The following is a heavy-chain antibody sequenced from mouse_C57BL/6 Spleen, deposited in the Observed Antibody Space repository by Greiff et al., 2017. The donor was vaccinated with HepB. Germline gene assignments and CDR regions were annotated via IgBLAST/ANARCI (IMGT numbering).Heavy chain of an antibody. CDR2: ISYDGSN. V-gene: IGHV3-6*01. CDR3: ARPGYAMDY. Sequence: EVKLMESGPGLVKPSQSLSLTCSVTGYSITSGYYWNWIRQFPGNKLEWMGYISYDGSNNYNPSLKNRISITRDTSKNQFFLKLNSVTTEDTATYYCARPGYAMDYWGQGTSVTVSS. CDR1: GYSITSGYY. J-gene: IGHJ4*01.